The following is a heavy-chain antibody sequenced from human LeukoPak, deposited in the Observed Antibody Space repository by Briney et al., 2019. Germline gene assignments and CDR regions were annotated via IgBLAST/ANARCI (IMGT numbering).Heavy chain of an antibody. D-gene: IGHD6-13*01. CDR2: ISGSGGRT. CDR3: AKAGGSSSWYSELDY. CDR1: GFTFSSYA. J-gene: IGHJ4*02. Sequence: GGSLRLSCAASGFTFSSYAMSWVRQAPGKGLEWVSAISGSGGRTYYADSVKGRFTISRDNSKTTLYLQMHSLRAEDTAVYYCAKAGGSSSWYSELDYWGQGTLVTVSS. V-gene: IGHV3-23*01.